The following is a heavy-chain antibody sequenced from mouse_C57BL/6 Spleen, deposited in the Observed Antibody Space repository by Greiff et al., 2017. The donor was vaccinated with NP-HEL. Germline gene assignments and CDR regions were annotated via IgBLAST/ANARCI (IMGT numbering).Heavy chain of an antibody. J-gene: IGHJ3*01. V-gene: IGHV1-5*01. D-gene: IGHD1-1*01. CDR1: GYTFTSYW. Sequence: EVQLQQSGTVLARPGASVKMSCKTSGYTFTSYWMHWVKQRPGQGLEWIGAIYPGNSDTSYNQKFKGKAKLTAVTSASTAYMELSSLTNEDSAVYYCTRPPPLITTVVATPAGWFAYWGQGTLVTVSA. CDR2: IYPGNSDT. CDR3: TRPPPLITTVVATPAGWFAY.